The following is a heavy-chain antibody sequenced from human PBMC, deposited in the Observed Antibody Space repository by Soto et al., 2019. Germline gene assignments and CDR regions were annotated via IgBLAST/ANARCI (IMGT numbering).Heavy chain of an antibody. J-gene: IGHJ2*01. CDR3: ARKVPGSTTRPDYWYFDL. CDR1: GFTFISHA. Sequence: EVQLLESGGGLVQPGGSLRPSCAASGFTFISHAMNWVRQAPGKGLQWVSAISGGGDATFYADSVKGRFTISRDNSRNTVTLQMNSLGADDTAVYYCARKVPGSTTRPDYWYFDLWGRGTLVTVSS. D-gene: IGHD3-10*01. V-gene: IGHV3-23*01. CDR2: ISGGGDAT.